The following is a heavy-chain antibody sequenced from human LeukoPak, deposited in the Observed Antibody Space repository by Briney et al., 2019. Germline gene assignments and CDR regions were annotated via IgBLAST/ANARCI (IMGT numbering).Heavy chain of an antibody. V-gene: IGHV4-34*01. Sequence: SETLSLTCAVYGGSFSGYYWSWIRQPPGKGLEWIGEINHSGSTNYNPSLKSRVTISVDTSKNQFSLKLSSVTAADTAVYYCASVPGTSIAAATLANWFDPWGQGTLVTVSS. CDR1: GGSFSGYY. J-gene: IGHJ5*02. CDR3: ASVPGTSIAAATLANWFDP. D-gene: IGHD6-13*01. CDR2: INHSGST.